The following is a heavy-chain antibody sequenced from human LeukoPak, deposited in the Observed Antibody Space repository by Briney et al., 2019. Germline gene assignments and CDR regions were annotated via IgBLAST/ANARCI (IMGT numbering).Heavy chain of an antibody. CDR2: ISAYNSNT. J-gene: IGHJ6*04. CDR1: GYTFTSYG. CDR3: AREATVTTLYYYYYGMDV. D-gene: IGHD4-17*01. Sequence: ASVKVSCKASGYTFTSYGISWVRQAPGQGLEWMGWISAYNSNTNYAQKLQGRVTMTTDTSTSTAYMELRSLRSDDTAVYYCAREATVTTLYYYYYGMDVWGKGTTVTVSS. V-gene: IGHV1-18*04.